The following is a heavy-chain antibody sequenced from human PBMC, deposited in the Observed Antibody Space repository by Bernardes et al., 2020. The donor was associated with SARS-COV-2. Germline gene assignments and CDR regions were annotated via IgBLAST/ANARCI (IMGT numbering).Heavy chain of an antibody. CDR3: AKAHSSLYYLDAFDV. CDR1: GFTFSSYA. Sequence: GGSLRLSCAASGFTFSSYAMHWVRQAPGKGLEWVAVISYDGTNKYYADSVKGRFTISRDNAKNSLYLQMNSLRAEDTAVYYCAKAHSSLYYLDAFDVWGLGTMVTVSS. J-gene: IGHJ3*01. V-gene: IGHV3-30*04. D-gene: IGHD3-22*01. CDR2: ISYDGTNK.